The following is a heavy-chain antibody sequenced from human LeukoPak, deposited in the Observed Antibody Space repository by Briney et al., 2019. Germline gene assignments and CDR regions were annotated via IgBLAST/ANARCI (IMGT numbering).Heavy chain of an antibody. V-gene: IGHV1-69*01. D-gene: IGHD1-1*01. J-gene: IGHJ3*02. CDR2: IIPIFGTA. Sequence: EASVKVSCKASGGTFSSYAISWVRQAPGQGLEWMGGIIPIFGTANYAQKFQGRVTITADESTSTAYMELSSLRSEDTAVYYCARDTKRARPWGAFDIWGQGTMVTVSS. CDR3: ARDTKRARPWGAFDI. CDR1: GGTFSSYA.